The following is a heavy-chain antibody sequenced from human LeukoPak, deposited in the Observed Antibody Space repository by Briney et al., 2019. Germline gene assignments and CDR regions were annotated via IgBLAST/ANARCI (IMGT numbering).Heavy chain of an antibody. V-gene: IGHV3-72*01. Sequence: GGSLRLSCAASGFTFSDHYMDWVRQAPGKGLEWVGRTRNKANSYTTEYAASVKGRFTISGDDSKNSLYLQMNSLKTEDTAVYYCARLYDYGDYWGQGTLVTVSS. CDR2: TRNKANSYTT. D-gene: IGHD4-17*01. CDR1: GFTFSDHY. J-gene: IGHJ4*02. CDR3: ARLYDYGDY.